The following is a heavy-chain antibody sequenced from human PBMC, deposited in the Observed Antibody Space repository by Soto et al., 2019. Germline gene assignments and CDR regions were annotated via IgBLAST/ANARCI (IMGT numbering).Heavy chain of an antibody. D-gene: IGHD3-22*01. CDR3: APKPYYYDSSGYYLFDY. CDR1: GYSFTSYW. V-gene: IGHV5-10-1*01. J-gene: IGHJ4*02. Sequence: GESLKISCKGSGYSFTSYWISWVRQMPGKGLEWMGRIDPSDSYTNYSPSFQGHVTISADKSISTAYLQWSSLKASDTAMYYCAPKPYYYDSSGYYLFDYWGQGTLVTVSS. CDR2: IDPSDSYT.